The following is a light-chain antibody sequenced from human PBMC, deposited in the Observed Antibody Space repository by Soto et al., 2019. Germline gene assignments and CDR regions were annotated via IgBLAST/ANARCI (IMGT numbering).Light chain of an antibody. Sequence: EIVLTQSPGTLSLSPGERATLSCRASQSASSSYLAWYQQKPGQAPRLLIHGASSRATGIPDRFSGSGSGTDFTLTISRLEPEDFAVYYCQQYGTSLMYTFGQGTKLEIK. CDR3: QQYGTSLMYT. CDR1: QSASSSY. V-gene: IGKV3-20*01. CDR2: GAS. J-gene: IGKJ2*01.